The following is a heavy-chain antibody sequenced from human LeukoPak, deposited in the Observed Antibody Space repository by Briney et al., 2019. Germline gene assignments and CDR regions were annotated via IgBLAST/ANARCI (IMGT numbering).Heavy chain of an antibody. J-gene: IGHJ3*02. CDR2: ISYNGHNK. CDR3: ARDPGMAVYSYGYDAFDI. V-gene: IGHV3-30*03. Sequence: GGSLRLSCAASGFTFSSYGMHWVRQAPGKGLEWVAVISYNGHNKYSADSVKGRFTISRDNSKNTLYLQMNSLRAEDTAIYYCARDPGMAVYSYGYDAFDIWGQGTMVTVSS. D-gene: IGHD5-18*01. CDR1: GFTFSSYG.